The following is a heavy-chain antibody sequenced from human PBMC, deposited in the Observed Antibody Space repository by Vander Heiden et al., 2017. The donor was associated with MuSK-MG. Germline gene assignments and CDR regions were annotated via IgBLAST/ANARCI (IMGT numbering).Heavy chain of an antibody. Sequence: QVQLQQWGAGLLKPSETLSLTCAVYGGSFSGDYWSWIRQTPGKGLEWIGEINHSGSTNYNPALKSRVTISVDTSKNQFSLKLSSVTAADTAVYYCARGRVNYIPRTEMATDFDYWGQGTLVTVSS. CDR2: INHSGST. V-gene: IGHV4-34*01. CDR1: GGSFSGDY. D-gene: IGHD5-12*01. CDR3: ARGRVNYIPRTEMATDFDY. J-gene: IGHJ4*02.